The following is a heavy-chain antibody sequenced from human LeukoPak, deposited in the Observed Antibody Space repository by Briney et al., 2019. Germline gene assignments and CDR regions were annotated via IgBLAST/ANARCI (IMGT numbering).Heavy chain of an antibody. CDR3: AREDGSGSLDY. CDR2: ISDDGNNK. Sequence: PGGSLRLSCAASGFTFTNFAMHWVRQAPGKGLEWVTVISDDGNNKYYADSVKGRFTISRDNSKNTLYLQMNSLRAEDTAVYYCAREDGSGSLDYWGQGTLVTVSS. J-gene: IGHJ4*02. V-gene: IGHV3-30*03. D-gene: IGHD3-10*01. CDR1: GFTFTNFA.